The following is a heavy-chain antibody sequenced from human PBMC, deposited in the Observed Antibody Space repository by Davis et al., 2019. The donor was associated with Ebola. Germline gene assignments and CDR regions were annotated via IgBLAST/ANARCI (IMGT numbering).Heavy chain of an antibody. Sequence: GESLKISCAASGFTFSSYWMHWVRQAPGKGLVWVSRINSDGSSTSYADSVKGRFTISRDNAKNSLYLQMNSLRAEDTAVYYCARGRWLQFYYFDYWGQGTLVTVSS. J-gene: IGHJ4*02. D-gene: IGHD5-24*01. CDR2: INSDGSST. CDR1: GFTFSSYW. CDR3: ARGRWLQFYYFDY. V-gene: IGHV3-74*01.